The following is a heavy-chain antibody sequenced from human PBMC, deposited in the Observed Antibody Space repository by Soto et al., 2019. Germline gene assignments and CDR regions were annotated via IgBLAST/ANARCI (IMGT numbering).Heavy chain of an antibody. D-gene: IGHD3-16*01. CDR3: ARRGDYSYGLTV. Sequence: QVQLVQSGDEVKKPGASVKVSCRASGYTFTSYGASWVRQAPGHGLEWMGWISAFNGQTNYIQKVQGRVTLTTEASTSTAYMELRSLRSDDTAGYSCARRGDYSYGLTVWAQGTTVTVSS. CDR1: GYTFTSYG. CDR2: ISAFNGQT. V-gene: IGHV1-18*01. J-gene: IGHJ6*02.